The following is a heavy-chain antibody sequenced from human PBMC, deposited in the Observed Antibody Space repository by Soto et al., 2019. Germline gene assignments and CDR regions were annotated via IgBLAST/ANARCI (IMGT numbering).Heavy chain of an antibody. CDR1: GFTFSSYN. CDR2: ISNDGGNK. Sequence: QVQLVESGGGVVQPGRSLRLSCAASGFTFSSYNMHWVCQAPGKGLEWVALISNDGGNKHYADSVKGRFTSSRDNSKNTLYLQMNSLRTEDTAVYYCAKDKGITAQKYYFDYWGQGTLVTVSS. J-gene: IGHJ4*02. V-gene: IGHV3-30*18. D-gene: IGHD6-13*01. CDR3: AKDKGITAQKYYFDY.